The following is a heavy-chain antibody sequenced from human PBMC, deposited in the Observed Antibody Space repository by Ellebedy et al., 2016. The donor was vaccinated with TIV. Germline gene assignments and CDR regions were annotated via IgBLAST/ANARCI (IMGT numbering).Heavy chain of an antibody. D-gene: IGHD2/OR15-2a*01. CDR3: ARGFYEKLDP. Sequence: ASVKVSCKASGYTFSSYGISWVRQAPGQGLEWMGWISAYNGDTNYEQKFQGRVTMTTDTFASTAYLELRSLRSDDTAVYYCARGFYEKLDPWGQGTLVTVSS. V-gene: IGHV1-18*04. CDR1: GYTFSSYG. CDR2: ISAYNGDT. J-gene: IGHJ5*02.